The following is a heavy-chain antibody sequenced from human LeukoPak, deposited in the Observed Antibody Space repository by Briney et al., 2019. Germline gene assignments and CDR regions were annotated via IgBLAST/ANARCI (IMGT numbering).Heavy chain of an antibody. J-gene: IGHJ6*02. CDR3: ARNQQLGGHSYYYYGMDV. Sequence: GGSLRLSCAASGFTFSNTAMSWARQTPGKGLEWVATMSAYNDRTHYADSVKGRFTISRDNSKNTLYLQMNSLRADDTAIYYCARNQQLGGHSYYYYGMDVWGQGTTVTVSS. CDR2: MSAYNDRT. D-gene: IGHD3-16*01. CDR1: GFTFSNTA. V-gene: IGHV3-23*01.